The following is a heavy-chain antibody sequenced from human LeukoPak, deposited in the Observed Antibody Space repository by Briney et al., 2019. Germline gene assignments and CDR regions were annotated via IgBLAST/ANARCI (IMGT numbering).Heavy chain of an antibody. J-gene: IGHJ4*02. CDR3: ARRGAILGYSYGFDY. CDR2: INHSGST. V-gene: IGHV4-34*01. Sequence: SETLSLTYAVYGGSFSGYYWSWIRQPPGKGLEWIGEINHSGSTNYNPSLKSRVTISVDTSKNQFSLKLSSVTAADTAVYYCARRGAILGYSYGFDYWGQGTLVTVSS. CDR1: GGSFSGYY. D-gene: IGHD5-18*01.